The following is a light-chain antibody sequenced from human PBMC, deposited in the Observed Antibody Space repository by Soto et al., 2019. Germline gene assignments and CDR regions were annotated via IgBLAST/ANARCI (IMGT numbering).Light chain of an antibody. CDR3: QHYETYPIT. J-gene: IGKJ5*01. V-gene: IGKV1-5*01. Sequence: DIRMTQSPSTLSASVGDRVTITCRASQRISNWLAWYQQKPGKAPKLLIYDASSLESGVPSRFSGSASGTEFTLTLSSLQPDDFATYYCQHYETYPITFGQGTRLEI. CDR2: DAS. CDR1: QRISNW.